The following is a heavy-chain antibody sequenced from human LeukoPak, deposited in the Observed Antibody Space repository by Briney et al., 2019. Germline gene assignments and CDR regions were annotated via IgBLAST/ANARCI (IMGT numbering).Heavy chain of an antibody. D-gene: IGHD6-13*01. CDR1: GGSISSYY. Sequence: TSETLSLTCTVSGGSISSYYWSWIRQPPGKGLEWIGYICYSGSTNYNPSLKSRVTISVDTSKNQFSLKLSSVTAADTAVYYCARASAGTFDYWGQGTLVTVSS. CDR2: ICYSGST. CDR3: ARASAGTFDY. J-gene: IGHJ4*02. V-gene: IGHV4-59*01.